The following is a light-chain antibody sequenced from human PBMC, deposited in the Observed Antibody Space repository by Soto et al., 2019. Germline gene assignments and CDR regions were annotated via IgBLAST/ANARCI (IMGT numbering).Light chain of an antibody. CDR2: DTS. V-gene: IGLV1-44*01. CDR3: SAVDVGLTGLA. CDR1: YSNIGIND. J-gene: IGLJ2*01. Sequence: QSVLTQPPSASGTPGQRVTVSCSGTYSNIGINDVHWYRQLSGTAPQILIYDTSQRATGVPDRFAGSRSGPSASLVISGLQTEDEAEDHCSAVDVGLTGLAFGGGTKLAV.